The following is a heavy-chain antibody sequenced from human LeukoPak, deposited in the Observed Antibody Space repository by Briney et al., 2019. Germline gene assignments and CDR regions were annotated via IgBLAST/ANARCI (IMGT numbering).Heavy chain of an antibody. CDR1: GGTFSSYA. D-gene: IGHD2/OR15-2a*01. Sequence: SVKVSCKASGGTFSSYAISWVRQAPGQGLEWMGGVIPIFGTANYAQKFQGRVTITADKSTSTAYMELSSLRSEDTAVYYCARDYGANIAFDIWGQGTMVTVSS. J-gene: IGHJ3*02. CDR3: ARDYGANIAFDI. V-gene: IGHV1-69*06. CDR2: VIPIFGTA.